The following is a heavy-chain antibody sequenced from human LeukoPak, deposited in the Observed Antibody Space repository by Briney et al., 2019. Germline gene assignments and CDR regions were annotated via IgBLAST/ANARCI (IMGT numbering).Heavy chain of an antibody. CDR2: VTSNDYI. CDR3: AREYYYGSGSYYNGY. Sequence: GGSLRLSCAASGFTFSSYSMNWVRQAPGKGLEWVSSVTSNDYIFYADSMKGRFTISRDNAKNSLFLQMNSRRAEDTAVYYCAREYYYGSGSYYNGYWGQGTLVTVSS. J-gene: IGHJ4*02. D-gene: IGHD3-10*01. V-gene: IGHV3-21*01. CDR1: GFTFSSYS.